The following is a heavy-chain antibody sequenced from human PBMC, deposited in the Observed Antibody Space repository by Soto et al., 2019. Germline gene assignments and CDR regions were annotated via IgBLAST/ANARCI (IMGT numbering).Heavy chain of an antibody. Sequence: GGSLRLSCAASGFTFSSYAMSWVRQAPGKGLEWVSAISGSGGSTYYADSVKGRFTISRDNSKNTLYLQMNSLRAEDTAVYYFAKDLGGRFCSGGSCYEGVSDYWGQGTLVTVSS. CDR3: AKDLGGRFCSGGSCYEGVSDY. CDR1: GFTFSSYA. D-gene: IGHD2-15*01. J-gene: IGHJ4*02. CDR2: ISGSGGST. V-gene: IGHV3-23*01.